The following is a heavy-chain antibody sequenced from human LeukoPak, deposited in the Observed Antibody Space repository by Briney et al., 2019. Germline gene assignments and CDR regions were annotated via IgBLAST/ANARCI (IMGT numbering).Heavy chain of an antibody. D-gene: IGHD4-23*01. CDR2: IYHSGST. V-gene: IGHV4-4*02. CDR1: GGSISSSNW. J-gene: IGHJ4*02. CDR3: ARHGGAAVTLLDY. Sequence: TASETLSLTCAVSGGSISSSNWWSWVRQPPGKGLEWIGEIYHSGSTNYNPSLKSRVTISVDTSKNQFSLKLSSVTAADTAVYYCARHGGAAVTLLDYWGQGTLVTVSS.